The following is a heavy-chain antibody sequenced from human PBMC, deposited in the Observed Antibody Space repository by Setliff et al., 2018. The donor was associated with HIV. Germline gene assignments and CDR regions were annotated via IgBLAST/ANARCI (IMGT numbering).Heavy chain of an antibody. CDR1: GFTFSNTW. J-gene: IGHJ4*02. Sequence: PGGSLRLSCAASGFTFSNTWMNWVRQAPGKGLEWVGRIISKTDGGTTDYAAPVKGRFTILRDDSKNTLYLQMNSLKTEDTAVYYCTTDRGPRDYVWGEDYWGQGTLVTVSS. CDR2: IISKTDGGTT. D-gene: IGHD3-16*01. CDR3: TTDRGPRDYVWGEDY. V-gene: IGHV3-15*01.